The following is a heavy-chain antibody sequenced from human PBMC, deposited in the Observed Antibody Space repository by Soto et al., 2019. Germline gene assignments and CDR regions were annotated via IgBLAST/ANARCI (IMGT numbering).Heavy chain of an antibody. CDR2: IYYSEST. V-gene: IGHV4-39*01. Sequence: QLQLQESGPGLVKPSETLSLTCTVSGGSIISSSYYWGWIRQPPGKGLEWIGSIYYSESTYYNPSLKSRVTISVDTSKNQFSLKLSSVTAADTAVYYCARHHYDSSGYYYGEVFDYWGQGTLVTVSS. J-gene: IGHJ4*02. CDR1: GGSIISSSYY. CDR3: ARHHYDSSGYYYGEVFDY. D-gene: IGHD3-22*01.